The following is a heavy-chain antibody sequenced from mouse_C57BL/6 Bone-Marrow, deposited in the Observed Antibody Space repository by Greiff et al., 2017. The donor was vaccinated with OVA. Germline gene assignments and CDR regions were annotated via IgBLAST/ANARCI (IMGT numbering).Heavy chain of an antibody. J-gene: IGHJ3*01. CDR1: GYTFTDYN. D-gene: IGHD2-3*01. CDR3: ATIYDGYYWFAY. Sequence: VQLQQSGPELVKPGASVTMSCTSSGYTFTDYNMHWVKQSHGQSLEWIGYINPNNGGTSYNQKFKGKATLTVNKSSSTAYMELRSLTSEDSAVYYCATIYDGYYWFAYWGQGTLVTVSA. CDR2: INPNNGGT. V-gene: IGHV1-22*01.